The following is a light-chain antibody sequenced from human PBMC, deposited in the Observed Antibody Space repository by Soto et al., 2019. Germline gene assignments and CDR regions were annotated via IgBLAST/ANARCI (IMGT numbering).Light chain of an antibody. V-gene: IGKV3-15*01. CDR2: GAS. J-gene: IGKJ4*01. Sequence: ELVMTQSPATLSVSPGERATLSCRASQSVSDNVAWYQQKPGQAPRLLIYGASTRATGIPARFSGSGSGTEFTLTISGLQSEDFAVYYCQQRSNWPPLTFGGGTKVEIK. CDR3: QQRSNWPPLT. CDR1: QSVSDN.